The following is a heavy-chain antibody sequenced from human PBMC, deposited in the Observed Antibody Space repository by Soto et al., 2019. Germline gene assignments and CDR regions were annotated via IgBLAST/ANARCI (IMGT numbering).Heavy chain of an antibody. Sequence: QVQLVESGGGVVQPGRSLRLSCAASGFTFSSYAMHWVRQAPGKGLEWVAVISYDGSNKYYADSVKGRFTISRDNSKNTLYLQMNSLRAEDTAVYYCARDISLRCWLWSGCRLPMVGRNWGQGTLVTVSS. D-gene: IGHD3-3*01. CDR2: ISYDGSNK. J-gene: IGHJ4*02. CDR3: ARDISLRCWLWSGCRLPMVGRN. V-gene: IGHV3-30-3*01. CDR1: GFTFSSYA.